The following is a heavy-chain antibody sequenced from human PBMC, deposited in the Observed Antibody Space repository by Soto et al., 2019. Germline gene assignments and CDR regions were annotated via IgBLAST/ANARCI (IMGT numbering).Heavy chain of an antibody. D-gene: IGHD3-22*01. CDR1: GFTFSSYA. J-gene: IGHJ3*02. CDR3: ARAHYHDSSGPNGHAFDI. Sequence: GGSLRLSCAASGFTFSSYAMSWVRQAPGKGLEWVAVISDDGDKVFYADSMKDRLTISRDNSKSTLFLQLTSLGPEDTALYYCARAHYHDSSGPNGHAFDIWGQGTLVTVSS. V-gene: IGHV3-30*03. CDR2: ISDDGDKV.